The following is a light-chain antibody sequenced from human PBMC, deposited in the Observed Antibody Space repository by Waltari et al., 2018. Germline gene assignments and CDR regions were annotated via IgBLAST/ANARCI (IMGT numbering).Light chain of an antibody. CDR2: DSN. Sequence: QSVLTQPPSVSGAPGQRVTISCTGSSSNIGASYDVHWYQPIPGTAPKLLIFDSNNRPQGFPDRVSGSKSGTSACLAITGLQAEDEADYYCQSYDNSLSGSWVFGGGTKVTVL. CDR1: SSNIGASYD. V-gene: IGLV1-40*01. CDR3: QSYDNSLSGSWV. J-gene: IGLJ3*02.